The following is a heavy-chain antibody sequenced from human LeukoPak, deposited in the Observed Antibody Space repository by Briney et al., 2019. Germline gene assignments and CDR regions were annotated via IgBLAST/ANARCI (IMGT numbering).Heavy chain of an antibody. D-gene: IGHD2/OR15-2a*01. CDR3: VRDPGLSWFDP. J-gene: IGHJ5*02. CDR2: IIPILGIA. Sequence: SVKVSCKASGGTFSSYAISWVRQAPGQGLEWMGRIIPILGIANYAQKFQGRVTITADKSTSTAYMELSSLRSEDTAVYYCVRDPGLSWFDPWGQGTLVTVSS. CDR1: GGTFSSYA. V-gene: IGHV1-69*04.